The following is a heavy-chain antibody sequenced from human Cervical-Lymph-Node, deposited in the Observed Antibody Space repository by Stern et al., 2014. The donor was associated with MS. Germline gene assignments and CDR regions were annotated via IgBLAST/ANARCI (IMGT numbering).Heavy chain of an antibody. J-gene: IGHJ5*02. CDR3: ARVVLAAAGTGWFDP. CDR2: IYYSGST. D-gene: IGHD6-13*01. CDR1: GGSISSGGYY. Sequence: VQLVESGPGLVKPSQTLSLTCTVSGGSISSGGYYWSWIRQHPGKGLEWIGYIYYSGSTYYNPSLKSLVTISVDTSKNQFSLKLSSVTAADTAVYYCARVVLAAAGTGWFDPWGQGTLVTVSS. V-gene: IGHV4-31*01.